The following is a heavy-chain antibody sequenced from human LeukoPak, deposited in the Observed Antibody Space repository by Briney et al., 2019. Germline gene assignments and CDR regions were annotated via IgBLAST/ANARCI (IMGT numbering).Heavy chain of an antibody. CDR3: ARELVPAAMSCYYGMDV. J-gene: IGHJ6*02. CDR2: ISAYNGNT. CDR1: GGTFSSYA. D-gene: IGHD2-2*01. V-gene: IGHV1-18*01. Sequence: ASVKVSCKASGGTFSSYAISWVRQAPGQGLEWMGWISAYNGNTNYAQKLQGRVTMTTDTSTSTAYMELRSLRSDDTAVYYCARELVPAAMSCYYGMDVWGQGTTVTVSS.